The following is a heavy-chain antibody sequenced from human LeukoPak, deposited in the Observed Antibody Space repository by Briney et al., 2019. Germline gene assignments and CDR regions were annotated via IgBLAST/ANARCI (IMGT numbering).Heavy chain of an antibody. CDR2: ISAYNGNT. CDR1: GYTFTSYG. J-gene: IGHJ4*02. Sequence: GAAVKVSCKASGYTFTSYGISWVRQAPGQGLKWMGWISAYNGNTNYAQKLQGRVTMTTDTSTSTAYMELRSLRSDDTAVYYCARTAPYYYGSGSYLAYWGQGTLVTVSS. CDR3: ARTAPYYYGSGSYLAY. V-gene: IGHV1-18*01. D-gene: IGHD3-10*01.